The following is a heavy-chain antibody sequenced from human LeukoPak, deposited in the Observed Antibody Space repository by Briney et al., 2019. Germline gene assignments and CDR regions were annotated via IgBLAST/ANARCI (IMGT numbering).Heavy chain of an antibody. D-gene: IGHD5-12*01. CDR2: ISGSGGGT. CDR3: AIVVASIA. CDR1: GFTFSSYA. Sequence: GGSLRLSCAASGFTFSSYAMSWVRQAPGKGLEWVSAISGSGGGTYNADSVKGHFTISRDNAKNTLYLQMNSLRAEDTAMYHCAIVVASIAWGQGTLVTVSS. J-gene: IGHJ4*02. V-gene: IGHV3-23*01.